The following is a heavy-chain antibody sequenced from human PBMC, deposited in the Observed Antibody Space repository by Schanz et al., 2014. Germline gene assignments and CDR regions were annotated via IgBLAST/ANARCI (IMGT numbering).Heavy chain of an antibody. Sequence: QVQLVQSGPEVKKPGSSVKVSCQAFGDTFSKYNIMWVRQVPGQGLEWLGRIMPLRGIGNNAWKFQDRLTITADKSMNITYMELSSLGTEDMAVYYCTRLRRTDPNGFDVWGQGTTVTVS. CDR3: TRLRRTDPNGFDV. CDR2: IMPLRGIG. D-gene: IGHD2-21*02. CDR1: GDTFSKYN. J-gene: IGHJ6*02. V-gene: IGHV1-69*02.